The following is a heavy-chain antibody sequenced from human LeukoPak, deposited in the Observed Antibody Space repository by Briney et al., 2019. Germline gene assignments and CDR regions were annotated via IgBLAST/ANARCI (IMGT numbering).Heavy chain of an antibody. CDR3: AKSYCTTTSCEFDY. D-gene: IGHD2-2*01. CDR1: GFTFSTFA. CDR2: ISGSDGST. J-gene: IGHJ4*02. V-gene: IGHV3-23*01. Sequence: PGGSLRLSCTASGFTFSTFAMSWVRQAPGKGLEWVSGISGSDGSTYYADSVKGRFTISRDSSQNTLYLQMNSLRAEDTAVYYCAKSYCTTTSCEFDYWGQGTLVTVSS.